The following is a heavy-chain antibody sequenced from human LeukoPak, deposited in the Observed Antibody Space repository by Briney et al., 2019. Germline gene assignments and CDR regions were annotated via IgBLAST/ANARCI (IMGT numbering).Heavy chain of an antibody. D-gene: IGHD3-22*01. CDR2: IRGSGGVT. J-gene: IGHJ3*02. CDR1: GFIFSSDA. Sequence: GGSLRLSCAASGFIFSSDAVSWVRQAPGKGLQWVSDIRGSGGVTYYADSVKGRFTISRDNSKNTLYLQMNSLRAEDTAVYYCAKVEYYYDSTHAFDIWGQGTMVTVSS. V-gene: IGHV3-23*01. CDR3: AKVEYYYDSTHAFDI.